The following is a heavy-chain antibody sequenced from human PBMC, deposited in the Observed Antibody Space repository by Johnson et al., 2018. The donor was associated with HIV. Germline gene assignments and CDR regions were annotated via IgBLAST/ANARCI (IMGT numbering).Heavy chain of an antibody. Sequence: QVLLVESGGGVVQPGRSLRLSCAASGFTFSTYGMHWVRQAPGKGLEWVAVMWYDGSNKYYADSVKGRFTISRDNSKNTLYLQMNSLRAEDTAVYYCARVRGAFDIWGQGTMVTVSS. J-gene: IGHJ3*02. V-gene: IGHV3-30*19. CDR1: GFTFSTYG. CDR2: MWYDGSNK. CDR3: ARVRGAFDI.